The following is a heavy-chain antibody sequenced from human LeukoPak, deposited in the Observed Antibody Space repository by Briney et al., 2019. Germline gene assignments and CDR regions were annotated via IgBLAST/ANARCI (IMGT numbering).Heavy chain of an antibody. CDR1: GFPFSSYD. J-gene: IGHJ6*02. D-gene: IGHD3-3*01. CDR2: IGTAGDT. CDR3: ARGSYYDFWSGDYYYGMDV. Sequence: GSLSLSCAASGFPFSSYDMHWVRQATGKGLEWVSAIGTAGDTYYPGSVKGRFTISRENAKNSLYLQMNSLRAGDTAVYYCARGSYYDFWSGDYYYGMDVWGQGTTVTVSS. V-gene: IGHV3-13*01.